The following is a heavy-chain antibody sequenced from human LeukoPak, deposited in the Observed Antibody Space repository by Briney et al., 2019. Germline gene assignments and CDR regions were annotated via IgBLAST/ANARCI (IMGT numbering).Heavy chain of an antibody. Sequence: PGGSLRLSCAASGFTFRDSALHWVRQAPGKALEWVGHIRTKPNAYATSYAASVKGRFTISRDDSKDTTYLQMIRLKTEDSAVYFCTRQEDTAMHFDFWGQGALVTVS. J-gene: IGHJ4*02. CDR3: TRQEDTAMHFDF. CDR1: GFTFRDSA. CDR2: IRTKPNAYAT. D-gene: IGHD2-2*01. V-gene: IGHV3-73*01.